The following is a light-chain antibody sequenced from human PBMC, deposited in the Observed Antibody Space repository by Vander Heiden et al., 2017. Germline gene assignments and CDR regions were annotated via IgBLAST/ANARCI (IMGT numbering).Light chain of an antibody. J-gene: IGKJ1*01. CDR3: QHYNNYWT. CDR2: AAS. CDR1: QSISSN. Sequence: EIVMTQSPATLSVSPGERATLSCRASQSISSNLAWYQHKRGQAPSHLIYAASTRATGVPARFSGSGSGTEFTLTISSLQSEDFAVYYCQHYNNYWTFGQGTRVEMK. V-gene: IGKV3-15*01.